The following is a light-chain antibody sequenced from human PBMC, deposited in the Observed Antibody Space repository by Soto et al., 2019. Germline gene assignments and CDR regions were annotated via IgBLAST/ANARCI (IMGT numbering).Light chain of an antibody. CDR2: EAT. CDR1: SSDIGSYNL. CDR3: CLYASSSTFI. Sequence: QSALTQPASVSGSPGQSITISCTGTSSDIGSYNLVSWYQQHPGKAPKLMIHEATKRPSGVSNRFSGSKSGNTASLTISGLQAEDEADYYCCLYASSSTFIFGGRTKLTVL. V-gene: IGLV2-23*02. J-gene: IGLJ2*01.